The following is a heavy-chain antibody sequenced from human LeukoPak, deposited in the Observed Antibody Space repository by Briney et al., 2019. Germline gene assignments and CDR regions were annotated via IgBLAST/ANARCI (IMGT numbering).Heavy chain of an antibody. D-gene: IGHD3-22*01. J-gene: IGHJ4*02. CDR1: GGSISSGYY. V-gene: IGHV4-38-2*02. Sequence: SQTLSLTCTVSGGSISSGYYWGWIRQPPGKGLEWIGSIYHSGSTYYKPSLKSRVTISVDTSKNQFSLKLSSVTAADTAVYYCARWSRITMIVVSDGYFDYWGQGTLVTVSS. CDR2: IYHSGST. CDR3: ARWSRITMIVVSDGYFDY.